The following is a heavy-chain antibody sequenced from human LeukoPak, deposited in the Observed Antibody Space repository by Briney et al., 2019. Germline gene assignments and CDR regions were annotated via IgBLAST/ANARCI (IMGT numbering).Heavy chain of an antibody. J-gene: IGHJ4*02. D-gene: IGHD3-3*01. Sequence: GGSLRLSCAASGFTFSSYSMNWVRQAPGKGLEWVSYISSSSSTIYYADSVKGRFAISRDNAKNSLYLQMNSLRAEDTAVYYCARDRALYYDFWSGYQPPDYWGQGTLVTVSS. CDR1: GFTFSSYS. CDR3: ARDRALYYDFWSGYQPPDY. CDR2: ISSSSSTI. V-gene: IGHV3-48*01.